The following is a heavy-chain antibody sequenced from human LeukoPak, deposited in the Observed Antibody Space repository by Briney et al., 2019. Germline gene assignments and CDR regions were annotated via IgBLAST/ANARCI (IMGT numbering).Heavy chain of an antibody. J-gene: IGHJ4*02. CDR3: AKDGEDEMGYPYYFDY. V-gene: IGHV3-30*18. CDR2: ISYDGSNK. Sequence: GGSLRLSCAASGFTFSSYAMSWVRQAPGKGLGWVAVISYDGSNKYYADSVKGRFTISRDNSKNTLYLQMNSLRAEDTAVYYCAKDGEDEMGYPYYFDYWGQGTLVTVSS. D-gene: IGHD5-18*01. CDR1: GFTFSSYA.